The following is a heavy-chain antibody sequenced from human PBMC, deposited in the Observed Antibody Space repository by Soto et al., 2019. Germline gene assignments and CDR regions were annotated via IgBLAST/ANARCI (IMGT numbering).Heavy chain of an antibody. CDR2: INPSGGST. V-gene: IGHV1-46*01. Sequence: QVQLVQSGAEVKKPGASVKISCKASGYTFTSYYMHWVRQAPGQGLEWMGIINPSGGSTNYAQKLQGRVAMTRDTSTRTVYMELNSLRSEDTAVYYCARPPYPGCINAVCCPLDYWGQGTLVTVSS. CDR3: ARPPYPGCINAVCCPLDY. D-gene: IGHD2-8*01. CDR1: GYTFTSYY. J-gene: IGHJ4*02.